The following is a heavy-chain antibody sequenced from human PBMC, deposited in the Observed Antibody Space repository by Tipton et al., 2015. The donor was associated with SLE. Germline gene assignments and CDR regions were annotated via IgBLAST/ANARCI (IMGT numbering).Heavy chain of an antibody. CDR3: ARTLRYCSSTSCFGH. Sequence: TLSLTCTVSGGSISSYYWSWIRQPPGKGLEWIGYIYYSGSTNYNPSLKSRVTISVDTSKNQFSLKLSSVTAADTAVYYCARTLRYCSSTSCFGHWGQGTLVTVSS. D-gene: IGHD2-2*01. CDR1: GGSISSYY. J-gene: IGHJ1*01. V-gene: IGHV4-59*08. CDR2: IYYSGST.